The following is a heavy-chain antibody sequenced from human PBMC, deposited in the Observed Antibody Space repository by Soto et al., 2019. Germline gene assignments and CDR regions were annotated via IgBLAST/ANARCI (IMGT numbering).Heavy chain of an antibody. CDR3: LRDIFGVVIFDS. CDR2: ISTNGRST. Sequence: GGSLRLSCSASGFSFSDSAMHWVRQAPGKRLEYVSAISTNGRSTYYADSVKGRFTISRDNSKNTVHLQMSSLRAEDTALYYCLRDIFGVVIFDSWGQGTPVTVSS. CDR1: GFSFSDSA. V-gene: IGHV3-64D*06. J-gene: IGHJ4*02. D-gene: IGHD3-3*01.